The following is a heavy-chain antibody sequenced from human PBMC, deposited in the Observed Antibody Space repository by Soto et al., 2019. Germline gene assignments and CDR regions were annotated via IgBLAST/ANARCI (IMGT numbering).Heavy chain of an antibody. CDR1: GGSISSSSYY. D-gene: IGHD3-3*01. CDR3: ARPVWSGTVEVGERYYYYYMDV. Sequence: SETLSLTCTVSGGSISSSSYYWGWIRQPPGKGLEWIGSIYYSGSTYYNPSLKSRVTISVDTSKNQFSLKLSSVTAADTAVYYCARPVWSGTVEVGERYYYYYMDVWGKGTTVTVSS. CDR2: IYYSGST. J-gene: IGHJ6*03. V-gene: IGHV4-39*01.